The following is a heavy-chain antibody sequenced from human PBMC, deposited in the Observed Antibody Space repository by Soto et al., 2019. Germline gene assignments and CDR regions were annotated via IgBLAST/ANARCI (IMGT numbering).Heavy chain of an antibody. D-gene: IGHD3-3*01. CDR2: IYWDDDK. CDR3: AHSPLVTIFGVVITYFDY. J-gene: IGHJ4*02. Sequence: GSGPTLVKPTQTLTLTCTFSGFPLSTSGVGVGWIRQPPGKALEWLALIYWDDDKRYSPSLKSRLTITKDTSKNQVVLTMTNMDPVDTATYYCAHSPLVTIFGVVITYFDYWGQGTLVTVSS. CDR1: GFPLSTSGVG. V-gene: IGHV2-5*02.